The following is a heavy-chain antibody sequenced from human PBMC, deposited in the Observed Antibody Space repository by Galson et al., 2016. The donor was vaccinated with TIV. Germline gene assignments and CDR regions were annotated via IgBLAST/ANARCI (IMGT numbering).Heavy chain of an antibody. Sequence: SLRLSCAASGFTFSRHWMSWVRQAPGKGLEWVANIKQDGDYKYYVDTVKGRFTISRDKAKNSMYMQMNSLRAADTAVYYCARGNDPGVTYSLDYWGQGTLVTVSS. J-gene: IGHJ4*02. V-gene: IGHV3-7*01. CDR2: IKQDGDYK. CDR1: GFTFSRHW. D-gene: IGHD1-1*01. CDR3: ARGNDPGVTYSLDY.